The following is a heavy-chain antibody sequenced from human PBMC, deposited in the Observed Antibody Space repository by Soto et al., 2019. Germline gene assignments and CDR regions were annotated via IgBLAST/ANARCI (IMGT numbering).Heavy chain of an antibody. V-gene: IGHV4-61*01. Sequence: SETLSLTCTVSGGSVISGSYQWTWIRQPPGKGLEWIGYIHVSGSTNDNPSLKGRVTMSIDTSKNQFSLKLSSVTAADTAVYYCARDGHGMDVWGQGTKVTVSS. CDR1: GGSVISGSYQ. CDR2: IHVSGST. J-gene: IGHJ6*02. CDR3: ARDGHGMDV.